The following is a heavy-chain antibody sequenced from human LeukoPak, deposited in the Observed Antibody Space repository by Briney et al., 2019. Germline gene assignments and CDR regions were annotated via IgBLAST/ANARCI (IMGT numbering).Heavy chain of an antibody. D-gene: IGHD3-22*01. Sequence: SETLSLTCTVSGGSISSSSYYWGWIRQPPGKGLEWIGSIYYSRSTYYNPSLKSRVTISVDTSKNQLSLKLSSVTAADTAVYHCARQDRAFDSSGYSFGGGMDVWGQGTTVTVSS. V-gene: IGHV4-39*01. CDR3: ARQDRAFDSSGYSFGGGMDV. J-gene: IGHJ6*02. CDR2: IYYSRST. CDR1: GGSISSSSYY.